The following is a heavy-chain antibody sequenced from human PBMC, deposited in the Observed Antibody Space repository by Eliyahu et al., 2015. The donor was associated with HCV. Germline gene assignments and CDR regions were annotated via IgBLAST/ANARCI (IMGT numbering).Heavy chain of an antibody. J-gene: IGHJ5*02. Sequence: QVQLVQSGAEVKKPGASVKVSCKASGYTFTSYGISWVRQAPGQGLEWMGWISGYTGNTNYAQKLQGRVTMTTDTSTSTAYMELRSLRSDDTAVYYCARVEPDIVVVVAETGDNWFDPWGQGTLVTVSS. D-gene: IGHD2-15*01. V-gene: IGHV1-18*01. CDR2: ISGYTGNT. CDR1: GYTFTSYG. CDR3: ARVEPDIVVVVAETGDNWFDP.